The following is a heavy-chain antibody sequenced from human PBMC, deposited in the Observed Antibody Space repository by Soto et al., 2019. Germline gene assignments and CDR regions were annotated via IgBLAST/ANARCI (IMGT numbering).Heavy chain of an antibody. CDR1: GYTFSGFY. J-gene: IGHJ6*02. CDR3: ATGRIVVVGSRAYYGMDV. D-gene: IGHD3-22*01. V-gene: IGHV1-2*02. CDR2: IYPDSGGT. Sequence: QVQLVQSGAEVKKPGASVKVSCRTSGYTFSGFYIHWVRQAPGQGLESMGWIYPDSGGTDYAQKFQGRVTMTRDTSISTAYMELSRLRSEDTAVYFCATGRIVVVGSRAYYGMDVWGQGTTVTV.